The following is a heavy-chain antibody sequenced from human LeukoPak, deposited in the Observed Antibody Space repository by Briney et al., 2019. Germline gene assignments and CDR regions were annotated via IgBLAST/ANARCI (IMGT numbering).Heavy chain of an antibody. V-gene: IGHV3-48*04. Sequence: GGSLRLSCAASGFTFSSYSMNWVRQAPGKGLEWVSYISSSGSTIYYADSVKGRFTISRDNAKNSLYLQMNSLRAEDTAVYYCATYSSLNRREFQYWGQGTLLTVSS. J-gene: IGHJ1*01. CDR3: ATYSSLNRREFQY. CDR1: GFTFSSYS. D-gene: IGHD3-22*01. CDR2: ISSSGSTI.